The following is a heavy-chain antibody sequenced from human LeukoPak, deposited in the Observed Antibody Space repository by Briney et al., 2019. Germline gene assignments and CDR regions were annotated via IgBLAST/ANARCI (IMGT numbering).Heavy chain of an antibody. V-gene: IGHV3-74*01. D-gene: IGHD2-2*01. CDR1: EFSFTNYW. CDR2: INTDGSTT. J-gene: IGHJ4*02. CDR3: AKALFQVPYYFDF. Sequence: GGSLRLSCEASEFSFTNYWMYWVRQAPGKGLAWVSAINTDGSTTTYADSVKGRFTISRDNARNTLYLQMNSLRAEDTAVYYCAKALFQVPYYFDFWGQGTLVTVSS.